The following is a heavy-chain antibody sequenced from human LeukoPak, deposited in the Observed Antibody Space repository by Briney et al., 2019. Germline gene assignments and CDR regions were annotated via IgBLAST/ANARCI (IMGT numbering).Heavy chain of an antibody. V-gene: IGHV3-30*18. CDR1: GFTLSSYG. CDR3: AKHGTGDHYFDY. Sequence: PGGSLRLSCAASGFTLSSYGIHWVRQAPGKGLEWVAVISYDGSNQYYADSVKGRLTISRDDSKKTLYLQMNSLRAEDTAVYYCAKHGTGDHYFDYWGQGTLVTVSS. J-gene: IGHJ4*02. CDR2: ISYDGSNQ. D-gene: IGHD7-27*01.